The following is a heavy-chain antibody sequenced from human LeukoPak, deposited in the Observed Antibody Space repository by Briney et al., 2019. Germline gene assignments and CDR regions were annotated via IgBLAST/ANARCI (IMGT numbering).Heavy chain of an antibody. Sequence: GGSLRLSCAASGFTFSSYWMSWVRQAPGKGLEWVADIKQDGSEKYYVDSVKGRFTISRDNAKNSLYLQMNSLRAEDTAVYYCARGYFDWLSYYYYGMDVWGQGTTVTVSS. CDR1: GFTFSSYW. D-gene: IGHD3-9*01. J-gene: IGHJ6*02. CDR2: IKQDGSEK. CDR3: ARGYFDWLSYYYYGMDV. V-gene: IGHV3-7*01.